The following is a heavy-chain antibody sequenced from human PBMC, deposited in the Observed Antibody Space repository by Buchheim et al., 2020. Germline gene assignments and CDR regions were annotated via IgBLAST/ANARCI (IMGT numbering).Heavy chain of an antibody. D-gene: IGHD3-22*01. CDR2: IYYSGST. V-gene: IGHV4-30-4*01. Sequence: QVQLQESGPGLVKPSQTLSLTCTVSGGSISSGDYYWTWIRQPPGEGLEWIGYIYYSGSTYYNPSLKSRVAISVDTSKNQFSLKLNSVTAADTAAYYCARGDDSSGYSPYQYGMDVWGQGTT. J-gene: IGHJ6*02. CDR3: ARGDDSSGYSPYQYGMDV. CDR1: GGSISSGDYY.